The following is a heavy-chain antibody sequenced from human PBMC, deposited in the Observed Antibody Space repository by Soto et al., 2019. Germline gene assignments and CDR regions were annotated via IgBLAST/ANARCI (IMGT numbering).Heavy chain of an antibody. J-gene: IGHJ4*02. CDR3: ARAEYYYDSSGYYLLFYFDS. CDR2: ISVYNGDT. V-gene: IGHV1-18*01. D-gene: IGHD3-22*01. CDR1: GYKFTNFG. Sequence: QVQLVQSGPEVKNPGASVKVSCKASGYKFTNFGIAWIRQAPGQGLEWMGRISVYNGDTTFAQNFQDRVTLTTDTSTSTAYMELRSLRSDDTAVYYCARAEYYYDSSGYYLLFYFDSWGQGTLVTVSS.